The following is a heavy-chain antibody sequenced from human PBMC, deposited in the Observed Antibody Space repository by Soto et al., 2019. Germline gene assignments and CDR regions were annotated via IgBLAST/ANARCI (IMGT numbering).Heavy chain of an antibody. CDR3: AMGRGWYLSAFDI. J-gene: IGHJ3*02. Sequence: PSETLSLTCAVYGGSFSCYYWIWIRQPPRKGLEWIGEINHSGSTNYNPSLKSRVTISVDTSKNQFSLKLSSVTAADTAVYYCAMGRGWYLSAFDIWGQGTMVTVSS. D-gene: IGHD6-19*01. CDR2: INHSGST. V-gene: IGHV4-34*01. CDR1: GGSFSCYY.